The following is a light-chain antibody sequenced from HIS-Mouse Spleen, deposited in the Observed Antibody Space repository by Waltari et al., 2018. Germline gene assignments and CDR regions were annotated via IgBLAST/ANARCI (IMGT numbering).Light chain of an antibody. Sequence: DIQMTQSPSSLSASVGDRVPITCRASQSISSYLTWYKQKPGKAPKILIYAASSLQSGVQSRFSGSGTGTDFTLTISSLQPEDFATYYCQQSYSTPLTFGGGTKVEIK. J-gene: IGKJ4*02. CDR1: QSISSY. V-gene: IGKV1-39*01. CDR2: AAS. CDR3: QQSYSTPLT.